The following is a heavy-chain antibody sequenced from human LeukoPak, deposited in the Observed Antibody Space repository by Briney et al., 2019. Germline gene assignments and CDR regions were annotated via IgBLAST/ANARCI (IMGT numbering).Heavy chain of an antibody. CDR2: IDWDDDK. D-gene: IGHD6-19*01. Sequence: ESGPTLVNPTPTLTLTCTFSGFSLSTRGMCVSWIRQPPGKALEWLARIDWDDDKYYSTSLETRLTISKDTSKNQVVLTMTNMDPVDTATYYCARIRYSSGWYAFDIWGQGTMVTVSS. V-gene: IGHV2-70*11. J-gene: IGHJ3*02. CDR1: GFSLSTRGMC. CDR3: ARIRYSSGWYAFDI.